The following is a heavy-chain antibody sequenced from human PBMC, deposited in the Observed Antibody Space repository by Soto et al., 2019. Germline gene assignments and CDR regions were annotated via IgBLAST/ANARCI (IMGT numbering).Heavy chain of an antibody. J-gene: IGHJ5*02. CDR2: MSQGGTT. CDR1: GVSIANFF. CDR3: ALDWGVITVADNHLGERFAP. Sequence: SETLSLTCTVSGVSIANFFWSWIRQPPGKGLEWIGYMSQGGTTTYNPSLKGRATISVDTSKNQLSLKLTSVTAADTAMYYCALDWGVITVADNHLGERFAPWGPGTLVPGSS. D-gene: IGHD6-19*01. V-gene: IGHV4-59*08.